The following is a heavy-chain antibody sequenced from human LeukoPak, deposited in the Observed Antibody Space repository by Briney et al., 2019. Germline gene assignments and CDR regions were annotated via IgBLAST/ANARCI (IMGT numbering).Heavy chain of an antibody. J-gene: IGHJ4*02. Sequence: GGSLRLSCAASGFTFSSYSMNWVRQAPGKGLEWVSSISSSSSYINYADSVRGRFTISRDNAKHSLFLQMDSLRGEDTAVYYCARCTTGKTFGSLREIKKSREIDFWGQGTLVTVSS. CDR3: ARCTTGKTFGSLREIKKSREIDF. D-gene: IGHD1-1*01. CDR2: ISSSSSYI. V-gene: IGHV3-21*01. CDR1: GFTFSSYS.